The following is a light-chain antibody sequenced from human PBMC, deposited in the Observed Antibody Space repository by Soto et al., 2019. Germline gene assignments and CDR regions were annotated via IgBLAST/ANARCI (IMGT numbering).Light chain of an antibody. Sequence: DVVMTQSPLSLPVTLGQPASISFMSSQSLVHSDGIAYFSWFQQRPGRSPRRLIYKVSNRDSGVPARFSGSGSGTDFALKISRVEAEDVGVYYCMQGTHWPINFGQGTRLEIK. CDR2: KVS. J-gene: IGKJ5*01. V-gene: IGKV2-30*02. CDR1: QSLVHSDGIAY. CDR3: MQGTHWPIN.